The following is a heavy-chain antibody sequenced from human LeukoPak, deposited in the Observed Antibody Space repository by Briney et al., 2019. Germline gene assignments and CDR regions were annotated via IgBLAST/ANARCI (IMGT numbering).Heavy chain of an antibody. CDR2: IYSNGDT. D-gene: IGHD3-10*01. Sequence: PSETLSLTCTVSGVYITNGLYFWNWIRQPAGKGLEWIGRIYSNGDTNYNPSLKSRVTISVDTSKNQFSLKLSSVTAADTAVYYCARDGSGSYYNPLFYWGQGTLVTVSS. CDR3: ARDGSGSYYNPLFY. V-gene: IGHV4-61*02. J-gene: IGHJ4*02. CDR1: GVYITNGLYF.